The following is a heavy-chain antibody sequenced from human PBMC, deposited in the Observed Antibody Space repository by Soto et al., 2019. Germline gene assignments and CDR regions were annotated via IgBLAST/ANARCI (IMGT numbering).Heavy chain of an antibody. V-gene: IGHV1-18*01. CDR2: ISAYNGNT. Sequence: ASVKVSCKASGYTFTSYGISWVRQAPGQGLEWMGWISAYNGNTNYAQKLQGRVTMTTDTSTSTAYMELRSLRSDDTAVYYCARDRGNFWSGTDKYYYYYGMDVWGQGTTVTVSS. D-gene: IGHD3-3*01. J-gene: IGHJ6*02. CDR1: GYTFTSYG. CDR3: ARDRGNFWSGTDKYYYYYGMDV.